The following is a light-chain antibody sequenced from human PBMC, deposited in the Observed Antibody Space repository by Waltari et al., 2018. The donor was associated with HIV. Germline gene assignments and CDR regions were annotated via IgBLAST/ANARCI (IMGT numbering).Light chain of an antibody. V-gene: IGLV2-23*02. CDR3: CSYAVSSTRVV. Sequence: QSALTQPASASGSPGQSITISCTGTSSDVGRYNLVSWYQQHPGKATNVMIYEVSKRPSGVSKRFYGSKSGNTAYLTISGLQAEDEADYYCCSYAVSSTRVVFGGVTKLTVL. J-gene: IGLJ2*01. CDR1: SSDVGRYNL. CDR2: EVS.